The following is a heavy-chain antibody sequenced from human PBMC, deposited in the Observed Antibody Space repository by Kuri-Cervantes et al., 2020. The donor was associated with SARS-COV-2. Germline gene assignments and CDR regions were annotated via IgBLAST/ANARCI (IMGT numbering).Heavy chain of an antibody. CDR2: MNPNSGNT. Sequence: ASVKVSCKASGYSFTSYDINWVRQATGQGLEWMGWMNPNSGNTDYAQKFQGRVTMTRNTSISTAYMELSSLRSEDTAVYYCATGPAAIVGGWFDPWGQGTLVTVSS. J-gene: IGHJ5*02. V-gene: IGHV1-8*02. D-gene: IGHD2-2*01. CDR1: GYSFTSYD. CDR3: ATGPAAIVGGWFDP.